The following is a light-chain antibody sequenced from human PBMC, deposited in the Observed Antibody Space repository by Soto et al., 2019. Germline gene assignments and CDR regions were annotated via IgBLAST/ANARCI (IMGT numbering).Light chain of an antibody. CDR1: QSVNNN. V-gene: IGKV3-15*01. Sequence: EIVMTQSPATLSVSPGERATLSCRASQSVNNNLAWYQQKPGQTPRLLIYGASTRAAAIPARFSGSGSGTEFTLTISSLQSEDFAVYYCQQYNNWPLPFGGGTKVEIK. CDR2: GAS. J-gene: IGKJ4*01. CDR3: QQYNNWPLP.